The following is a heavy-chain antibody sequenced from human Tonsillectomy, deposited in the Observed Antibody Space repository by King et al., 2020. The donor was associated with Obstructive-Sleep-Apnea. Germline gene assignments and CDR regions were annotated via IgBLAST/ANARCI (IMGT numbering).Heavy chain of an antibody. CDR2: ISYDGSNK. V-gene: IGHV3-30*18. D-gene: IGHD1-26*01. J-gene: IGHJ4*02. CDR3: AKPNIVGATYFDY. CDR1: GFTFSSYG. Sequence: QLVQSGGGVVQPGRSLRLSCAASGFTFSSYGMHWVRQAPGKGLEWVAVISYDGSNKYYADSVKGRFTISRDNSKNTLYLQMNSLRAEDTAVYYCAKPNIVGATYFDYWGQGTLVTVSS.